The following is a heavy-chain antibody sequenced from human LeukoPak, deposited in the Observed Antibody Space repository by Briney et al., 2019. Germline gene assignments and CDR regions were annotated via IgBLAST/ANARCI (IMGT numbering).Heavy chain of an antibody. CDR2: ISYDGSNK. J-gene: IGHJ6*03. Sequence: PGGSLRLSCAASGFTFSSYAIHWVRQAPGKGLEWVAVISYDGSNKYYADSVKGRFTISRDNSKNTLYLQMNSLRAEDTAVYYCAKEGSSWFHYYYYYMDVWGKGTTVTVSS. D-gene: IGHD6-13*01. CDR1: GFTFSSYA. V-gene: IGHV3-30*18. CDR3: AKEGSSWFHYYYYYMDV.